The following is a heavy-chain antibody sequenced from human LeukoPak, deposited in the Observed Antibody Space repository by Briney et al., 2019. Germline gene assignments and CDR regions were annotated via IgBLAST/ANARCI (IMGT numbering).Heavy chain of an antibody. CDR2: ISYDGSDK. CDR3: AKDGRSPGGIDL. CDR1: GFTFSSYG. J-gene: IGHJ5*02. D-gene: IGHD1-26*01. Sequence: GGSLRLSCVASGFTFSSYGMNWVRQAPGKGLEWVAVISYDGSDKYYADSVKGRFTISRDNSKNMLYLQMNSLRAEDTAMYYCAKDGRSPGGIDLWGQGTLVTVSS. V-gene: IGHV3-30*18.